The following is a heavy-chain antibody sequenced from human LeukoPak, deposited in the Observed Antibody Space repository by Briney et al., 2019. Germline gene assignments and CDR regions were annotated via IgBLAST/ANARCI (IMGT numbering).Heavy chain of an antibody. D-gene: IGHD3-3*01. CDR2: IYPGDSDT. CDR1: GYSFTSYW. J-gene: IGHJ3*02. Sequence: GESLKISCKGSGYSFTSYWIGWVRQMPGKGLEWMGIIYPGDSDTRYSPSFQGQVTISADRPISTAYLQWSSLKASDTAMYYCARRHYDFWSGLSDAFDIWGQGTMVTVSS. CDR3: ARRHYDFWSGLSDAFDI. V-gene: IGHV5-51*01.